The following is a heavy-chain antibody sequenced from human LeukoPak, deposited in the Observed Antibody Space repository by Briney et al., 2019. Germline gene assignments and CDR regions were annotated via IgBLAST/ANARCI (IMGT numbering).Heavy chain of an antibody. CDR2: IYSSGST. V-gene: IGHV4-4*09. CDR3: ARQTPWHENHFFDY. Sequence: PSETLSLTCTVSGGPISRHYWSWIRQPPGKGLEWIGYIYSSGSTSYNPSFQSRVTISEDLSKNQFSLRVSSVTTADTALYFCARQTPWHENHFFDYRGQEALVTVSS. CDR1: GGPISRHY. D-gene: IGHD1-14*01. J-gene: IGHJ4*02.